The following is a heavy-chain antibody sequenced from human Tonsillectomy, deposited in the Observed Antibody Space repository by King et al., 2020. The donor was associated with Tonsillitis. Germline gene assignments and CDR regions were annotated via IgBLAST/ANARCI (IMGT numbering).Heavy chain of an antibody. CDR3: ARAKDSVVVVAPAY. J-gene: IGHJ4*02. Sequence: QLVQSGAEVKKPGASVRVSCKASGYTFTNFYIHWVRQAPGQGLEWMGIINPSGGRTSYAQKFQGRVTMTRDTSTRTVYMELSSLRSEDTAVYYCARAKDSVVVVAPAYWGQGTLLTVSS. D-gene: IGHD2-15*01. V-gene: IGHV1-46*03. CDR2: INPSGGRT. CDR1: GYTFTNFY.